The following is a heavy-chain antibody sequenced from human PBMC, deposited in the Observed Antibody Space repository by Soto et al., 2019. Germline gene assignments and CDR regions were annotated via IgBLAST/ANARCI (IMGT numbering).Heavy chain of an antibody. V-gene: IGHV4-34*01. J-gene: IGHJ4*02. CDR1: GESFSGYY. Sequence: SETLSLTCTVYGESFSGYYWSWIRQPPGKGLEWIGEINHSGSTNYNPSLKSRVTISVDTSKNQFSLKLSSVTAADTAVYYCARGPLDSSGWYWPFKYWGQGTLVTVSS. CDR3: ARGPLDSSGWYWPFKY. CDR2: INHSGST. D-gene: IGHD6-19*01.